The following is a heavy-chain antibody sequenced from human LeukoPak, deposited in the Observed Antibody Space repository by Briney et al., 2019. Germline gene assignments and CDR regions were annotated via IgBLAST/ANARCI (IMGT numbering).Heavy chain of an antibody. CDR2: IRYDGSNK. CDR3: AKDRRPHGIVGATLFDY. Sequence: QPGRSLRLSCAASGFTFSSYGMHWVRQAPGKGLEWVAFIRYDGSNKYYADSVKGRFTISRDNSKNTLYLQMNSLRAEDTAVYYCAKDRRPHGIVGATLFDYWGQGTLVTVSS. J-gene: IGHJ4*02. CDR1: GFTFSSYG. D-gene: IGHD1-26*01. V-gene: IGHV3-30*02.